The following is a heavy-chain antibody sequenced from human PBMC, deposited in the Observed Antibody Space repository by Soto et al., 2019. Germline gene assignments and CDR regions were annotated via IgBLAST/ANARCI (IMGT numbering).Heavy chain of an antibody. D-gene: IGHD2-2*01. J-gene: IGHJ6*02. Sequence: SVKVSCKASGFTFTSSAVQWVRKARGQRLEWIGWIVVCSGNTNYAQKFQERVTITRDMSTSTAYMELSSLRSEDTAVYYCAADPPGVVVPAATNYYYYGMDVWGQGTTVTDSS. CDR3: AADPPGVVVPAATNYYYYGMDV. CDR2: IVVCSGNT. V-gene: IGHV1-58*01. CDR1: GFTFTSSA.